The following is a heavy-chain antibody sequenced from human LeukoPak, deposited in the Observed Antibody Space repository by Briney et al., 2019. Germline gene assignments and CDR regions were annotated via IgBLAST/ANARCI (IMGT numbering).Heavy chain of an antibody. CDR3: ARYDSSGYYPGAFDI. CDR1: GGSFSGYY. CDR2: INHSGST. D-gene: IGHD3-22*01. Sequence: SETLSLTCAVYGGSFSGYYWSWIRQPPGKGLEWIGEINHSGSTNYNPSLKSRVTISVDTSKNQFSLKLSSVTAADTAVYYCARYDSSGYYPGAFDIWGQGTMVTVSS. V-gene: IGHV4-34*01. J-gene: IGHJ3*02.